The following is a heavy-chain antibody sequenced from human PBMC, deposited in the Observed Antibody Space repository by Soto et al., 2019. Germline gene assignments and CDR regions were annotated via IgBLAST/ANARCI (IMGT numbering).Heavy chain of an antibody. D-gene: IGHD3-10*01. J-gene: IGHJ4*02. CDR3: AREPSRGGPFDY. V-gene: IGHV4-4*07. CDR1: GGSISSYY. Sequence: LSLTCTVSGGSISSYYWSWIRQPAGKGLEWIGRIYTSGSTNYNPSLKSRVTMSVDTSKNQFSLKLSSVTAADTAVYCCAREPSRGGPFDYWGQGTLVTVSS. CDR2: IYTSGST.